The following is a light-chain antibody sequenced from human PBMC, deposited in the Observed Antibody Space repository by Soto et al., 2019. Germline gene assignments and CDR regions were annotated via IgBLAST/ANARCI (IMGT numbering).Light chain of an antibody. V-gene: IGLV2-14*01. CDR3: SSYTSSSTQV. CDR1: SSDVGGYNY. Sequence: QSVLTQPASVSGSPGQSITISCTGTSSDVGGYNYVSWYQQHPGKAPKLMIYEVSNRPSGVPNRFSGSKSGNTASLTISGLQAEDEADYYCSSYTSSSTQVFGTGTKLTVL. J-gene: IGLJ1*01. CDR2: EVS.